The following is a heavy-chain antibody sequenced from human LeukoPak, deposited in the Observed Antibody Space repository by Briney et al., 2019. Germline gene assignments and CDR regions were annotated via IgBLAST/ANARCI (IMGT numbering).Heavy chain of an antibody. J-gene: IGHJ4*02. CDR1: GGSFSGYY. CDR2: INHSGST. D-gene: IGHD3-10*01. Sequence: PSETLSLTCAVYGGSFSGYYWSWIRQPPGKGLEWIGEINHSGSTNYNPSLKSRVTISVDTSKNQFSLKLSSVTAADTAVYYCARDGVRGSFDYWGQGTLVTVSS. CDR3: ARDGVRGSFDY. V-gene: IGHV4-34*01.